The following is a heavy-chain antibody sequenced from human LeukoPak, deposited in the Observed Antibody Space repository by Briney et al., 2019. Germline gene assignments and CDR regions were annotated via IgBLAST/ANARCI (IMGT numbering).Heavy chain of an antibody. CDR1: GYTFTTYY. J-gene: IGHJ6*02. V-gene: IGHV1-46*01. CDR2: INPRVGST. CDR3: ATRYCGGVHYSANYCYYCGMDV. D-gene: IGHD2-21*02. Sequence: GASVKVSCKASGYTFTTYYMHWVRQAPGQGLEWMGVINPRVGSTIYAQRSQDRVTMTSDTSTSTMYMELSSLRSEDTAVYYCATRYCGGVHYSANYCYYCGMDVWGQGTTVAVSS.